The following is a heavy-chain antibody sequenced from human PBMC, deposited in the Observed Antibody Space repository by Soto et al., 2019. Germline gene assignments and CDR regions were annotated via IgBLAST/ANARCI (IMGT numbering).Heavy chain of an antibody. CDR3: ARASYCTAGSCYSDS. J-gene: IGHJ4*02. CDR1: GFSFSNFE. CDR2: ISSSSSSI. Sequence: EVQLVQSGGGLVQPGGSLRLSCVASGFSFSNFEMNWVRQAPGKGLEGISYISSSSSSIYYADFVEGRFTVSRDNAKSSLYLQMNSLRVEDTGTYYCARASYCTAGSCYSDSWGQGNLVTVSS. D-gene: IGHD2-8*02. V-gene: IGHV3-48*03.